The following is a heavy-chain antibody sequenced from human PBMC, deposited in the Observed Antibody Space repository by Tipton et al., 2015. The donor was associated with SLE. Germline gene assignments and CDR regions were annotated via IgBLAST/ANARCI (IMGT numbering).Heavy chain of an antibody. J-gene: IGHJ6*02. CDR2: ISSSSSYT. CDR3: ARVPTPVLRFLEWSARGGMDV. CDR1: GFTFSDYY. V-gene: IGHV3-11*05. Sequence: SLRLSCAASGFTFSDYYMSWIRQAPGKGLEWVSYISSSSSYTNYADSVKGRFTISRDNAKNSLYLQMNSLRAEDTAVYYCARVPTPVLRFLEWSARGGMDVWGQGTTVTVSS. D-gene: IGHD3-3*01.